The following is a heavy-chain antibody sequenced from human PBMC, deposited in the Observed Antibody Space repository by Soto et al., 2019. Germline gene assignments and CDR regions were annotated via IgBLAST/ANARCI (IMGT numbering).Heavy chain of an antibody. CDR1: GGSISSGGYY. CDR2: IYYSGST. D-gene: IGHD2-21*02. Sequence: QVQLQESGPGLVKPSQTLSLTCTVSGGSISSGGYYWSWIRQHPGKGLEWLVYIYYSGSTYYNPSLKSRVTISVDTSKNQFSLKLSSVTAADTAVYYCARVWGGDCHYGMDVWGQGTTVTVSS. V-gene: IGHV4-31*03. CDR3: ARVWGGDCHYGMDV. J-gene: IGHJ6*02.